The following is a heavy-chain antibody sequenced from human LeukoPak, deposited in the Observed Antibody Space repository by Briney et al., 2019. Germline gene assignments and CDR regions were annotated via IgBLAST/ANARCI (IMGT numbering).Heavy chain of an antibody. V-gene: IGHV4-39*01. CDR3: ARGGSSDWWPLES. CDR1: GGSISSSSYY. Sequence: SETLSLTCTVSGGSISSSSYYWGWIRQPPGKGLEWIGSIYYSGSTYYNPSLKSRVTISVDTSKNQFFLKLSSVTAADTAVYYCARGGSSDWWPLESWGQGTLVTVSS. CDR2: IYYSGST. D-gene: IGHD6-19*01. J-gene: IGHJ4*02.